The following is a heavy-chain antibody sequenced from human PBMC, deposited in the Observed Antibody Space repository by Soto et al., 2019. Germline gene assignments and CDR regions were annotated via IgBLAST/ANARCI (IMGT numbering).Heavy chain of an antibody. Sequence: EVQLVESGGGLVQPGRSLRLSCAASGFTFDDYAMHWVRRVPGKGLEWVSSISWNSNIIGYADAVKGCFPISRDNAKKTVYLQVDRGQPADTALYYCGKSVPDGICSGGRCDFDSCGQGALVTVS. D-gene: IGHD2-15*01. CDR3: GKSVPDGICSGGRCDFDS. CDR1: GFTFDDYA. J-gene: IGHJ4*02. V-gene: IGHV3-9*01. CDR2: ISWNSNII.